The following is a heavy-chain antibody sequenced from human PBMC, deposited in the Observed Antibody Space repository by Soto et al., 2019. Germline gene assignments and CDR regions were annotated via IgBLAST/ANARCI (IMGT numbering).Heavy chain of an antibody. CDR3: AKQVTGWYNDAFDI. Sequence: EVQLLESGGGLVHPGGSLRLSCAASGFTFNNYAMSWVRQAPGKGLEWVSAIDGSGANTHYADSVKGRFTFSRDNSKHTLYLQMNSLRAEDTAVYYCAKQVTGWYNDAFDIWGQRTMVTVSS. CDR2: IDGSGANT. D-gene: IGHD6-19*01. J-gene: IGHJ3*02. CDR1: GFTFNNYA. V-gene: IGHV3-23*01.